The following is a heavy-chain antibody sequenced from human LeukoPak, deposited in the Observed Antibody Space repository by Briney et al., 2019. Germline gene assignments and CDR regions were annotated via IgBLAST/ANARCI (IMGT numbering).Heavy chain of an antibody. D-gene: IGHD3-22*01. J-gene: IGHJ4*02. CDR3: ARGLGDYYDTSDYYYAVPAH. V-gene: IGHV1-8*01. Sequence: GASVKVSCKASGYTFTTYDITWVRQATGQGLEWMGWMNPDSGDTAYAQKFQGRVAMTRDTSISTAYMELGSLRSEDTAVYYCARGLGDYYDTSDYYYAVPAHWGQGTLVTVSS. CDR1: GYTFTTYD. CDR2: MNPDSGDT.